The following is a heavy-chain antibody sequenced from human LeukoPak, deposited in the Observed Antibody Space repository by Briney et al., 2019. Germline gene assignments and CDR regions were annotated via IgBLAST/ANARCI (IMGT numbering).Heavy chain of an antibody. CDR1: GFTFSSYN. CDR3: ARAGGTYDFWSGYPIGDYYMDV. D-gene: IGHD3-3*01. Sequence: GGSPRLSCAASGFTFSSYNMNWVRQAPGKGLEWVSSISSSSVYIYYADSVKGRFTISRDNARNSLYLQMNSLRAEDTAVYYCARAGGTYDFWSGYPIGDYYMDVWGKGTTVTVSS. J-gene: IGHJ6*03. CDR2: ISSSSVYI. V-gene: IGHV3-21*01.